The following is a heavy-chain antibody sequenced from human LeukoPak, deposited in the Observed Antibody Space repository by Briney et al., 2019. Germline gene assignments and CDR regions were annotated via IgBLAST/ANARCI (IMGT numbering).Heavy chain of an antibody. D-gene: IGHD3-10*01. CDR2: ISGSTNYI. CDR3: ARNNRGSGTSGGYGMDV. CDR1: GFTFSSYT. J-gene: IGHJ6*02. V-gene: IGHV3-21*01. Sequence: GGSLRLSCAASGFTFSSYTMNWVRQAPGKGLEWVSSISGSTNYIYYADSVKGRFIIFRDNAKNSLYPQMNSLRAEDTAVYYCARNNRGSGTSGGYGMDVWGQGTTVTVSS.